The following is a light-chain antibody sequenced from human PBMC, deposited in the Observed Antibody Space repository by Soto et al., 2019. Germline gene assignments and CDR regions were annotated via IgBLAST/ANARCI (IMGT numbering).Light chain of an antibody. CDR1: QSVDNS. CDR2: AAS. J-gene: IGKJ2*01. V-gene: IGKV3-15*01. CDR3: QMYNNWPPRYT. Sequence: EIVMTQSPATLSVSPGERATLSCRASQSVDNSLAWYQKRPGQPPRLLIYAASTRATVTPVRFSGSGSGTECTLSSSSLQSEDFAVYYCQMYNNWPPRYTFGPGTKLEIK.